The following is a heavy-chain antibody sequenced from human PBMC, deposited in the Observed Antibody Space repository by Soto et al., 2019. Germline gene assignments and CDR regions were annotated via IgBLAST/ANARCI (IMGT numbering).Heavy chain of an antibody. CDR2: IRSKSKTYAT. V-gene: IGHV3-73*02. Sequence: EVQLVESGGGLVQPGGSLKLSCAASGFIFSDSAVHWVRQAPEKGLEWIARIRSKSKTYATAYVASVQGRFTVSRDDSKNAAFLEMNSLKTEDTAIYNCTRLEESGCAGDACYSGFDHWGPGTPVTVSS. D-gene: IGHD2-21*02. CDR3: TRLEESGCAGDACYSGFDH. J-gene: IGHJ4*02. CDR1: GFIFSDSA.